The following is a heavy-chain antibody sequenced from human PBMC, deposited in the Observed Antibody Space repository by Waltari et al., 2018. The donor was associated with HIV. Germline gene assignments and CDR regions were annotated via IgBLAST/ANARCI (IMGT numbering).Heavy chain of an antibody. V-gene: IGHV4-34*01. Sequence: QVQLQQWGAGLLKPSETLSLPCAVYGGSFSGYYWSWIRQPPGKGLEWIGEINHSGSTNYNPSLKSRVTISVDTSKNQFSLKLSSVTAADTAVYYCARGYYYDSSGYPTLDAFDIWGQGTMVTVSS. J-gene: IGHJ3*02. D-gene: IGHD3-22*01. CDR3: ARGYYYDSSGYPTLDAFDI. CDR1: GGSFSGYY. CDR2: INHSGST.